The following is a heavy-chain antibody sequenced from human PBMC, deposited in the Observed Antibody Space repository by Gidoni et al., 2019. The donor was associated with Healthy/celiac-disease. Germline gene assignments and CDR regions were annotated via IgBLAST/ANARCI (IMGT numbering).Heavy chain of an antibody. CDR1: GGSIRSGGYY. J-gene: IGHJ3*02. V-gene: IGHV4-31*03. CDR2: IYYSGST. D-gene: IGHD3-3*01. Sequence: QVQLQESGPGLVKPSQTLSLPCTVSGGSIRSGGYYWSWIRQHPGKGLEWIGYIYYSGSTYYNPSLKSRVTISVDTSKNQFSLKLSSVTAADTAVYYCARRGYDFWSGRGEYAFDIWGQGTMVTVSS. CDR3: ARRGYDFWSGRGEYAFDI.